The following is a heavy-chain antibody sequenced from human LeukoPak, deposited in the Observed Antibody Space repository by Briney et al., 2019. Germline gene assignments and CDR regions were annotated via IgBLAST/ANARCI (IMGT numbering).Heavy chain of an antibody. CDR1: GSTFSGNW. J-gene: IGHJ4*02. D-gene: IGHD5-24*01. Sequence: PGGSLTLSCEASGSTFSGNWMSWVRQAPGKGLEWVASINPDGSQKLYVDSVKGRFTISRDNTKGSLYLQMNSLGAEDTAMYYCAKLLGTATTYDSWGQGTRVTVSS. CDR3: AKLLGTATTYDS. CDR2: INPDGSQK. V-gene: IGHV3-7*01.